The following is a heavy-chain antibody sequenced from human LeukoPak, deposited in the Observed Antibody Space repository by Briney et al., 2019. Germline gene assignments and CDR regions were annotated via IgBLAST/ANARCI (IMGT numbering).Heavy chain of an antibody. CDR3: AREAGIAITGTIWYFDL. CDR2: IIPVFGTT. Sequence: SVKVSCKASGGTFSTDALAWVRQVPAQGPEWMGRIIPVFGTTNYAETFQGRVTITADISTITAYMHLSNLRSEDTAVYYCAREAGIAITGTIWYFDLWGRGPLVTVSS. CDR1: GGTFSTDA. V-gene: IGHV1-69*06. J-gene: IGHJ2*01. D-gene: IGHD1/OR15-1a*01.